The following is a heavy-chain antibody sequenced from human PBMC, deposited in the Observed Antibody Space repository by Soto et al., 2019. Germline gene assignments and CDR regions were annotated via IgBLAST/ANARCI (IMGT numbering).Heavy chain of an antibody. CDR2: ISVYNGNT. CDR1: GYPFTSYG. V-gene: IGHV1-18*01. J-gene: IGHJ4*02. CDR3: ARRLEVQPFCYEDF. D-gene: IGHD2-15*01. Sequence: QVQLVQSGAEVKKPGASVKVSCKASGYPFTSYGISWVRQAPGQGLEWMGWISVYNGNTNSVQKFQGRVTMTTDTSTSIAYMELGCLRSADAAVYYCARRLEVQPFCYEDFWGQGTPVTVPS.